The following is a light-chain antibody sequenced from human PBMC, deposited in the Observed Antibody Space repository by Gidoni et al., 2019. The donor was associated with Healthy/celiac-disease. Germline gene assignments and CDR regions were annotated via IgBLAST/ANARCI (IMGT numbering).Light chain of an antibody. V-gene: IGKV1-33*01. J-gene: IGKJ5*01. CDR1: QDISNY. CDR2: DAS. Sequence: DIQMTQSPSSLSASVGDRVTITCQASQDISNYLNWYQQKPGKAPKLLIYDASNLETGVPSRFSGSGSGTDFTFTISSLQPEDIATYYCQQYDNLPRLTFXQXTRLEIK. CDR3: QQYDNLPRLT.